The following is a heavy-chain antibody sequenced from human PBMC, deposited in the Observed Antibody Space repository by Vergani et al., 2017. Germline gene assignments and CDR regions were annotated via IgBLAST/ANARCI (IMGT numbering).Heavy chain of an antibody. CDR3: ARGTAGYSFDY. V-gene: IGHV4-59*01. Sequence: QVQLQESGPGLVKPSQTLSLTCTVSGGSIRSYYWSWIRQPPGKGLEWIGYIYYSGSTNYNPSLKSRVTISGDTSKNQFSLKLGSVTAADTAVYYCARGTAGYSFDYWGQGTLVTVSS. J-gene: IGHJ4*02. D-gene: IGHD5-24*01. CDR1: GGSIRSYY. CDR2: IYYSGST.